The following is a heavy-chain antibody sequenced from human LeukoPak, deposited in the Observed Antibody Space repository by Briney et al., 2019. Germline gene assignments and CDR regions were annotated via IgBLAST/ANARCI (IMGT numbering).Heavy chain of an antibody. CDR1: GYTLTELS. CDR3: ATAPNSRSYQLLYYGMDD. V-gene: IGHV1-24*01. J-gene: IGHJ6*02. D-gene: IGHD1-26*01. CDR2: FDPEDGET. Sequence: ASVKVSCKVSGYTLTELSMHWVRQAPGKGLEWMGGFDPEDGETIYAQQFKGRVTMTEDTSTATAYMELSSLRAEDTAAYYYATAPNSRSYQLLYYGMDDWGQGTTVTVSS.